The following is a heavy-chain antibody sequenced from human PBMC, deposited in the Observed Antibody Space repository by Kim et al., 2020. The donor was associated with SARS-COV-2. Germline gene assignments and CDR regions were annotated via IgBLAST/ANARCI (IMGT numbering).Heavy chain of an antibody. J-gene: IGHJ6*02. V-gene: IGHV4-34*01. Sequence: SETLSLTCAVYGGSFSGYYWSWIRQPPGKGLEWIGEINHSGSTNYNPSLKSRVTISVDTSKNQFSLKLSSVTAADTAVYYCARVGCSSTSCQTRKTYYYYGMDVWGQGTTVTVSS. CDR2: INHSGST. CDR3: ARVGCSSTSCQTRKTYYYYGMDV. CDR1: GGSFSGYY. D-gene: IGHD2-2*01.